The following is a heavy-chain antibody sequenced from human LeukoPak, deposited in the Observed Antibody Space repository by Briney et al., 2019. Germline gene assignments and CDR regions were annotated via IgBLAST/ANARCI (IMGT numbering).Heavy chain of an antibody. D-gene: IGHD3-16*02. J-gene: IGHJ4*02. CDR2: IHYSGST. CDR3: ARLGGYHDPPDY. Sequence: SETLSLTCTVSGGSISSPTYYCAWIRQPPGKGLEWIRTIHYSGSTYDNPSLKSRFTISVDTSKNQFFLKLSSVTAADTAVYYCARLGGYHDPPDYWGQGTLVTVSS. CDR1: GGSISSPTYY. V-gene: IGHV4-39*01.